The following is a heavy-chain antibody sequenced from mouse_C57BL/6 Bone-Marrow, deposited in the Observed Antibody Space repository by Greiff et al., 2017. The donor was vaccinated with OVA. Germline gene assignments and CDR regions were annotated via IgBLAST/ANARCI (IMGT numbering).Heavy chain of an antibody. J-gene: IGHJ4*01. V-gene: IGHV1-15*01. Sequence: QVQLKQSGAELVRPGASVTLSCKASGYTFTDYEMHWVKQTPVHGLEWIGAIDPETGGTAYNQKFKGKAILTADKSSSTAYMEIRSLTSEDSAVYYCTRCYSNYYAMDYWGQGTSVTVSS. CDR2: IDPETGGT. CDR3: TRCYSNYYAMDY. D-gene: IGHD2-5*01. CDR1: GYTFTDYE.